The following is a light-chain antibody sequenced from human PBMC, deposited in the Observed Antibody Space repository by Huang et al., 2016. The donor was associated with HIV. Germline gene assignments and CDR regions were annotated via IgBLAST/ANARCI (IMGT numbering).Light chain of an antibody. CDR3: QQSRSLPRT. CDR2: AAS. Sequence: EIQLTQSPSSLSASVGDGITITCRASENLVYSLSWFRQRPGRAPEALIYAASRLHAGVPSKFSATGSGANFTLSIDGLGPEDFATYYCQQSRSLPRTYGGGTKVDI. V-gene: IGKV1-39*01. CDR1: ENLVYS. J-gene: IGKJ4*01.